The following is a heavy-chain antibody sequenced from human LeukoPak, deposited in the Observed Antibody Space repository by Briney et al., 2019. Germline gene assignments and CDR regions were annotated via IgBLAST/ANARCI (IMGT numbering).Heavy chain of an antibody. J-gene: IGHJ4*02. CDR2: ISSSSSYI. CDR1: GFTFSDYY. CDR3: ARDSGGYFDRNHFGY. D-gene: IGHD3-9*01. V-gene: IGHV3-11*06. Sequence: GGSLRLSCAASGFTFSDYYMSWIRQAPGKGLEWVSFISSSSSYIYYADSVKGRFTISRDNAKNSLYLQMNSLRAEDTAVYYCARDSGGYFDRNHFGYWGQGTLVTVSS.